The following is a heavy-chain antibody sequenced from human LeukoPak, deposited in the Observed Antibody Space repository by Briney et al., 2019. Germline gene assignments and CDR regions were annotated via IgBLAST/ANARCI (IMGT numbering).Heavy chain of an antibody. CDR3: ARDLPTYYYDSSGYYPPGSDY. CDR2: ISGSGGST. V-gene: IGHV3-23*01. D-gene: IGHD3-22*01. CDR1: GFTFSSYA. Sequence: PGGSLRLSCAASGFTFSSYAMSWVRQAPGKGLEWVSAISGSGGSTYYADSVKGRFTISRDNSKNTLYLQMNSLGAEDTAVYYCARDLPTYYYDSSGYYPPGSDYWGQGTLVTVSS. J-gene: IGHJ4*02.